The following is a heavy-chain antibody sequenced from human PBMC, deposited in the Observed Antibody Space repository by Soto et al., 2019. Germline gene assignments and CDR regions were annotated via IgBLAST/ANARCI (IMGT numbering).Heavy chain of an antibody. CDR3: AKDKGEIEPNTGDV. J-gene: IGHJ6*04. Sequence: EVQLLESGGGLVQPGGSLRLSCAASGFTFSSYAMSWVRQAPGKGLEWVSAISGSGGSTYYADSVKGRFTISRDNSKNTMSLQMNSLRAEDTAVYYCAKDKGEIEPNTGDVGGKGTTVTVSS. CDR1: GFTFSSYA. CDR2: ISGSGGST. D-gene: IGHD3-16*01. V-gene: IGHV3-23*01.